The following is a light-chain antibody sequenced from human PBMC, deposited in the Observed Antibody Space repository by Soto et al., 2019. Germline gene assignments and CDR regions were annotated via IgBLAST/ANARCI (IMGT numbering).Light chain of an antibody. V-gene: IGKV3D-7*01. CDR2: GAS. J-gene: IGKJ5*01. CDR1: HSFSGSY. Sequence: EIVMTQSPATLSLSPGERATLSCRASHSFSGSYLSWYQQKPGQAPRLLIYGASTRATGIPARFSGSGSGTDFTLTISSLQPEDFAVYYCQQDYNLPITFGQGTRLEIK. CDR3: QQDYNLPIT.